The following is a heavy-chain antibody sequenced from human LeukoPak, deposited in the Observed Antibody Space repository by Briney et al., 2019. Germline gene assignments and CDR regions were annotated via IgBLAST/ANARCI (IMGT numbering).Heavy chain of an antibody. J-gene: IGHJ4*02. D-gene: IGHD5-18*01. CDR1: GFSFDDYA. V-gene: IGHV3-30*18. CDR2: ISYDGSNK. CDR3: AKGRVGYSYVPDY. Sequence: GGSLRLSCAASGFSFDDYAIHWVRQAPGKGLEWVAVISYDGSNKYYADSVKGRFTISRDNSKNTLYLQMTSLRAEDTAVYYCAKGRVGYSYVPDYWGQGTLVTVSS.